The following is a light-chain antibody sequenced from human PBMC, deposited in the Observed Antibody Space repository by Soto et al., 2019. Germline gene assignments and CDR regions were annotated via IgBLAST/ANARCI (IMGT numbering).Light chain of an antibody. CDR3: QAWDSSTAV. Sequence: SYELTQPPSVSVSPGQTASITCSGDKLGDKYACWYQQKPGQSPVLVIYQDNMRPSGIPERFSGSNSGNTATLTISGTQAMDEADYYCQAWDSSTAVFGGGTKVTVL. J-gene: IGLJ2*01. V-gene: IGLV3-1*01. CDR2: QDN. CDR1: KLGDKY.